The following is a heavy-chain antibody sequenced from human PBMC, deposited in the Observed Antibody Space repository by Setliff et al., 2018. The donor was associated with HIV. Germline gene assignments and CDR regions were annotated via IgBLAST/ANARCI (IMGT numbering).Heavy chain of an antibody. CDR2: ISAYNGNT. V-gene: IGHV1-18*01. CDR3: ARLMLEVTVTTVWFEP. D-gene: IGHD4-17*01. CDR1: GYTFTSYG. Sequence: ASVQVSCKASGYTFTSYGISWVRQAPGQGLEWMGWISAYNGNTNYAQKLQGRVTMTTDTSTSTAYMELRSLRSDDTAVYYCARLMLEVTVTTVWFEPWGQGTLVTVSS. J-gene: IGHJ5*02.